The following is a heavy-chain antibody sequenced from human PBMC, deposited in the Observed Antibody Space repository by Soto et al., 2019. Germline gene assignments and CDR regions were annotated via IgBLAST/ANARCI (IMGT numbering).Heavy chain of an antibody. J-gene: IGHJ6*02. CDR3: ARDRLTTVKAWGYYYYGMDV. CDR2: IYYSGST. Sequence: SETQPLTGTVSGGSISSGDYYWSWFRPPPGKGLEWIGYIYYSGSTYYNPSLKSRVTISVDTSKNQFSLKLSSVTAADTAVYYCARDRLTTVKAWGYYYYGMDVWGQGTTVTVSS. V-gene: IGHV4-30-4*01. CDR1: GGSISSGDYY. D-gene: IGHD4-4*01.